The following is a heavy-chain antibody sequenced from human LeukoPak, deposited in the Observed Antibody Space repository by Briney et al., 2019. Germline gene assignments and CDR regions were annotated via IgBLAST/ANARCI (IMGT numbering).Heavy chain of an antibody. J-gene: IGHJ4*02. D-gene: IGHD3-22*01. V-gene: IGHV3-66*01. CDR2: IYSGGNT. CDR3: ARAKDYYDSSGYHPYFDY. CDR1: GFTVSSNY. Sequence: GGSLRLSCAASGFTVSSNYMSWVRQAPGKGLEWVSVIYSGGNTYYADSVKGRFTISRDDSKNTLYLQMNSLRAEDTAVYYCARAKDYYDSSGYHPYFDYWGQGTLVTVSS.